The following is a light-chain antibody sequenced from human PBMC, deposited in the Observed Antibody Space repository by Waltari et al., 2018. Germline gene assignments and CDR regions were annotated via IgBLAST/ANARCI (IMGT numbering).Light chain of an antibody. CDR2: GNN. Sequence: QSVLTQPPSVSGAPGQRVTISCTGSSSNIGADYNVYWYRQVPGTAPKLLIYGNNNRPSGVPDRFSASKSGTSASLAITGLQAEDEADYYCQSYDTSLSGSEVFGTGTKVTVL. V-gene: IGLV1-40*01. CDR1: SSNIGADYN. CDR3: QSYDTSLSGSEV. J-gene: IGLJ1*01.